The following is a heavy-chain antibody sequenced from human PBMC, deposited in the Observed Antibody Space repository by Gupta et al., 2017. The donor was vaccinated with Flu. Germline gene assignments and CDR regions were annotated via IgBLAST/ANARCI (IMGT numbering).Heavy chain of an antibody. CDR2: INPNTGDT. J-gene: IGHJ6*02. CDR3: AKSVVSGTRYFYYGGMDV. CDR1: GYGLSDSY. V-gene: IGHV1-2*02. D-gene: IGHD2-15*01. Sequence: QAQLAQSGAEVKKPGASLRVSCKASGYGLSDSYLHWLRQAPGQSLEWLGWINPNTGDTKYARKFEGRVTLTRDMSINTAYMELSGLKSDDTALYYCAKSVVSGTRYFYYGGMDVWGQGTAVTVSS.